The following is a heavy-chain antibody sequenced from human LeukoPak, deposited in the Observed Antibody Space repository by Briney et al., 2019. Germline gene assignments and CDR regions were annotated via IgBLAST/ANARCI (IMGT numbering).Heavy chain of an antibody. V-gene: IGHV1-69*05. J-gene: IGHJ4*02. D-gene: IGHD3-22*01. CDR3: ARARPDYYDSSGYSTSPYFDY. CDR2: IIPIFGTA. CDR1: GGTFSSYA. Sequence: ASVKVSCKASGGTFSSYAISWVRQVPGQGLEWMGGIIPIFGTANYAQKFQGRVTITTDESTSTAYMELSSLRSEDTAVYYCARARPDYYDSSGYSTSPYFDYWGQGTLVTVSS.